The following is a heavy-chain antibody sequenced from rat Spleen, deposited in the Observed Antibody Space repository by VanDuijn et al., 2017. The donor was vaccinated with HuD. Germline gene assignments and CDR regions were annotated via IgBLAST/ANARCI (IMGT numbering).Heavy chain of an antibody. CDR1: GFTFSNYG. Sequence: EVQLVESGGGLVQPGRSLKLSCAASGFTFSNYGMVWVRQAPTKGLEWVAYISTAGSNTFYRDSVQGRFTISRDNDKSTLHLRMDSLRSEDTATYYCTTWDYYDNRFDYWGQGVMVTVSS. CDR2: ISTAGSNT. CDR3: TTWDYYDNRFDY. J-gene: IGHJ2*01. D-gene: IGHD1-6*01. V-gene: IGHV5-27*01.